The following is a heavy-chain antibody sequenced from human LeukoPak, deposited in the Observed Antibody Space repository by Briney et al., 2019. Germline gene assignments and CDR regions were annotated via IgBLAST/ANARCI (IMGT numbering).Heavy chain of an antibody. Sequence: GGSLRLSCAASGFTFSSYAVHWVRQAPGKGLEWVAVISYDGSNKYYADSVKGRFTIPRDNAKNSLHLQMNSLRVEDTAVYYCARDMIGNYGDYPTAFDIWGQGTMVTVSS. J-gene: IGHJ3*02. CDR3: ARDMIGNYGDYPTAFDI. CDR2: ISYDGSNK. V-gene: IGHV3-30*04. D-gene: IGHD4-17*01. CDR1: GFTFSSYA.